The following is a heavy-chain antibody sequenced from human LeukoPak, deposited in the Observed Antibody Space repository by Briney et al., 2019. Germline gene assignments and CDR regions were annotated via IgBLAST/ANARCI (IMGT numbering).Heavy chain of an antibody. CDR1: GYTFTSYA. D-gene: IGHD2-2*01. V-gene: IGHV1-3*01. J-gene: IGHJ4*02. CDR3: ATCSSTSCYLYYFDY. Sequence: ASVKVSCKASGYTFTSYAMHWVRQAPGQRLEWMGWINAGNGNTKYSQKFQGRVTITRDTSASTAYMELSSLRSEDTAVYYCATCSSTSCYLYYFDYWGQGTLVAVSS. CDR2: INAGNGNT.